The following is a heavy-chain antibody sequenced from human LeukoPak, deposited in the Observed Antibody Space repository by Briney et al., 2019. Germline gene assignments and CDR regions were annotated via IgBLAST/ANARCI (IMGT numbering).Heavy chain of an antibody. V-gene: IGHV4-34*01. CDR1: GGSFSGYY. D-gene: IGHD3-22*01. CDR2: INHSGST. CDR3: ARAGAYYYDSSGYRSLDY. J-gene: IGHJ4*02. Sequence: PSETLSLTCAVYGGSFSGYYWSWIRQPPGKGLEWIGEINHSGSTNYNPSLKSRVTISVDTSKNQFSLKLSSVSAADTAVYYCARAGAYYYDSSGYRSLDYWGQGTLVTVSS.